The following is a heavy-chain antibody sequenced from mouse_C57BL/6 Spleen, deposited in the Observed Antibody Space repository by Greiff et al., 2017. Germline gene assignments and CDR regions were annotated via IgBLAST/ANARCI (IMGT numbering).Heavy chain of an antibody. CDR1: GYAFSSSW. V-gene: IGHV1-82*01. Sequence: QVQLKQSGPELVKPGASVKISCKASGYAFSSSWMNWVKQRPGKGLEWIGRIYPGDGDTNYNGKFKGKATLTADKSSSTAYMQLSSLTSEDSAVYFCARRWDPYYAMDYWGQGTSVTVSS. J-gene: IGHJ4*01. D-gene: IGHD4-1*01. CDR3: ARRWDPYYAMDY. CDR2: IYPGDGDT.